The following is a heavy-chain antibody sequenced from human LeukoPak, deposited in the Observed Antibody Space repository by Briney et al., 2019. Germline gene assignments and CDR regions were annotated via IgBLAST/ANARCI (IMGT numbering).Heavy chain of an antibody. CDR2: ISAYNGNT. CDR1: GYTFTSYG. J-gene: IGHJ5*02. D-gene: IGHD1-26*01. V-gene: IGHV1-18*01. CDR3: ARDQGGSYYDWFDP. Sequence: GASVKVSCKASGYTFTSYGISWVRQAPGQGLEWMGWISAYNGNTNYAQKLPGRVTMTTDTSTSTAYMELRSLRSDDTAVYYCARDQGGSYYDWFDPWGQGTLVTVSS.